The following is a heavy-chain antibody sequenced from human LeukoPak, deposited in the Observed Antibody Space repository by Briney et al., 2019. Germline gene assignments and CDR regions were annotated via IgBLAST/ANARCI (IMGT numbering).Heavy chain of an antibody. CDR3: ARSTITIFGLGGWFDP. CDR1: GFTVFTNY. V-gene: IGHV3-53*01. Sequence: GGSLRLSCAASGFTVFTNYMSWVRQGPGKGLEWVSIIYNDGTTYYADSVRGRFSISRDNSKNTLYLQMNSLRAEDTAVYFCARSTITIFGLGGWFDPWGQGTLVTVSS. D-gene: IGHD3-3*01. CDR2: IYNDGTT. J-gene: IGHJ5*02.